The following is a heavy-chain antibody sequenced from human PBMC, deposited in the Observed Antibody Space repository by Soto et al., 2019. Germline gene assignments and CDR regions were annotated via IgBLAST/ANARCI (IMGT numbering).Heavy chain of an antibody. Sequence: PGGSLRLSCVGSGFTFSNNAMHWVRQAPGKGLEWVAFISFDSSEIHYADSVKGRFTIPRDNPRNTLFLHVNSPRADDTAVYYCEIARVADSSLDHWGQGTLVTVSS. D-gene: IGHD3-3*01. J-gene: IGHJ4*02. CDR2: ISFDSSEI. V-gene: IGHV3-30*01. CDR3: EIARVADSSLDH. CDR1: GFTFSNNA.